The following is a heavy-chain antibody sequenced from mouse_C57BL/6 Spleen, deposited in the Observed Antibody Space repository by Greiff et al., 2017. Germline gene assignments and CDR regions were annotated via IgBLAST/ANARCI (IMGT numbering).Heavy chain of an antibody. Sequence: EVKLVESGGGLVQPGGSMKLSCAASGFTFSDAWMDWVRQSPGQGLEWVAVIRNKANNHATYYAESVKGRFTFSRDASKSSVYLQMNSIRAEDTGIYYCTRITTVVAQFDYWGQGTTLTVSS. CDR1: GFTFSDAW. V-gene: IGHV6-6*01. CDR2: IRNKANNHAT. D-gene: IGHD1-1*01. J-gene: IGHJ2*01. CDR3: TRITTVVAQFDY.